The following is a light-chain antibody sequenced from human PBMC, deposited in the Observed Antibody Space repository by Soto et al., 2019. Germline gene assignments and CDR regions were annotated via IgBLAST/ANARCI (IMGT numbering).Light chain of an antibody. CDR3: QQLFTYPPT. CDR2: GAS. J-gene: IGKJ3*01. Sequence: IQLTQSPSSLSASMGDRVTITCRASQGIINYLAWYQQKPGKAPKLLIYGASTLQGGVPSRFSCSGSGTDFTLSVSSLQPEDSATYYCQQLFTYPPTFGPGTKGDIK. CDR1: QGIINY. V-gene: IGKV1-9*01.